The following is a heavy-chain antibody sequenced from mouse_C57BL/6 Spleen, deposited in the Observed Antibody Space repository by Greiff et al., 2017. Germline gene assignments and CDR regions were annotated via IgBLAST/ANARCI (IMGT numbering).Heavy chain of an antibody. CDR1: GFTFSDYG. V-gene: IGHV5-17*01. D-gene: IGHD1-1*01. CDR2: ISSGSSTI. J-gene: IGHJ2*01. CDR3: ARGDYYGSSYDFYFDY. Sequence: EVKLVESGGGLVKPGGSLKLSCAASGFTFSDYGMHWVRQAPEKGLEWVAYISSGSSTIYYADTVKGRFTISRDNAKNTLFLQMTSLRSEDTAMYYCARGDYYGSSYDFYFDYWGQGTTLTVSS.